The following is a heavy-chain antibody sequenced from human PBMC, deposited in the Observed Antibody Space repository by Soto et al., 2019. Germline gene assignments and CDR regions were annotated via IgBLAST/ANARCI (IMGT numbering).Heavy chain of an antibody. D-gene: IGHD2-8*01. CDR3: ARGDSTDCSNGVCSFFYNHDMDV. J-gene: IGHJ6*02. CDR2: INPKSGGT. CDR1: GYSFTDYH. Sequence: ASVKVSCKASGYSFTDYHIHWVRQAPGQGLEWLGRINPKSGGTSTAQKVQGWVTMTTETSISTASMELTRLTSDDTAIYYCARGDSTDCSNGVCSFFYNHDMDVWGQGTTVTVSS. V-gene: IGHV1-2*04.